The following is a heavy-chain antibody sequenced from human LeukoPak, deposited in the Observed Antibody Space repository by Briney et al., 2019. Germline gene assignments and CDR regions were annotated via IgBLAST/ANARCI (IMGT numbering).Heavy chain of an antibody. D-gene: IGHD2-15*01. V-gene: IGHV3-11*06. J-gene: IGHJ4*02. CDR2: ISSSTSDT. CDR3: ARAPGGCSGGACYTDS. Sequence: LSLTCTVSGGSVSSGSYYWSWIRQAPGKGLEWVSYISSSTSDTKYADSVKGRFTISRDNVKNSLYLQMNSLRAEDTAVYYCARAPGGCSGGACYTDSWGQGTLVTVSS. CDR1: GGSVSSGSYY.